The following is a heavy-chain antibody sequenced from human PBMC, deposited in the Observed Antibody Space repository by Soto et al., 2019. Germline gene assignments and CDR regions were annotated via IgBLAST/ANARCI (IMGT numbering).Heavy chain of an antibody. V-gene: IGHV3-30*18. CDR3: AKAGLRHFDWLPYYYTDV. CDR2: ISYDGTNR. CDR1: GFSFRNCG. D-gene: IGHD3-9*01. J-gene: IGHJ6*03. Sequence: QVQLVESGGGVVQPGRSLRLSCAASGFSFRNCGMHWVRQAPGKGLEWVAIISYDGTNRFYADSVKGRFTISRDNSKNTLNLQMNSLRAEDTAVYYCAKAGLRHFDWLPYYYTDVWGKGTTVTVSS.